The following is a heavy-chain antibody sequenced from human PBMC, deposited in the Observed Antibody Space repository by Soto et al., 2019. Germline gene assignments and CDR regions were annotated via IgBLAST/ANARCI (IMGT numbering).Heavy chain of an antibody. D-gene: IGHD1-26*01. Sequence: TLSLTCAVYGGSFSGYYWSWIRQPPGKGLEWIGEINHSGSTNYNPSLKSRVTISVDTSKNKFYLTLSSVTAPDTAVYYCARDSHGSGSYYYWGQGTLVTVSS. CDR1: GGSFSGYY. CDR3: ARDSHGSGSYYY. CDR2: INHSGST. J-gene: IGHJ4*02. V-gene: IGHV4-34*01.